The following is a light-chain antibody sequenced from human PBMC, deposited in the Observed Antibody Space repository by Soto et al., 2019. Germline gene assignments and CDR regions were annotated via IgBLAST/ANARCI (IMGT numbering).Light chain of an antibody. V-gene: IGLV2-14*01. J-gene: IGLJ1*01. CDR1: SSDVGGYKY. CDR2: EFS. CDR3: SSYTSSSTLNYV. Sequence: QSVLTQPASVSGSPGQSITISCTGTSSDVGGYKYVSWYQQPPGKAPKLMIYEFSHRPSGVSNRFSGSKSRNTASLTISGLQAEDEADYYCSSYTSSSTLNYVFGTGTKVTVL.